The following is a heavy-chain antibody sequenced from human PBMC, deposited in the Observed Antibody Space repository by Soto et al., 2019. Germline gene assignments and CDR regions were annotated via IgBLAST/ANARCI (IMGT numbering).Heavy chain of an antibody. CDR1: EFTFSRHG. V-gene: IGHV3-33*01. D-gene: IGHD3-10*01. CDR2: IWSDGRNE. J-gene: IGHJ6*03. CDR3: ARERTFGDNKHNYMDV. Sequence: QVQLVESGGGVVQPGRSLRLSCAASEFTFSRHGMHWVRQAPGKGLQWVGVIWSDGRNEVYADSVKGRFTMSRDNSKNILYLQMNSLRAEDTAVYYCARERTFGDNKHNYMDVWGTGITVTVSS.